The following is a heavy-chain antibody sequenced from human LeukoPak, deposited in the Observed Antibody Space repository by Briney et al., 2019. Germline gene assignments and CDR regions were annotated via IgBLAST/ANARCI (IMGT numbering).Heavy chain of an antibody. J-gene: IGHJ6*03. Sequence: SETLSLTCTVSGGSISSYYWSWIRQPPGKGLEWIGYIYYSGSTNYSPSLKSRVTISVDTSKNQFSLKLSSVTAADTAVYYCARENYDYVWGSSYYYYYMDVWGKGTTVTVSS. D-gene: IGHD3-16*01. CDR1: GGSISSYY. CDR2: IYYSGST. CDR3: ARENYDYVWGSSYYYYYMDV. V-gene: IGHV4-59*01.